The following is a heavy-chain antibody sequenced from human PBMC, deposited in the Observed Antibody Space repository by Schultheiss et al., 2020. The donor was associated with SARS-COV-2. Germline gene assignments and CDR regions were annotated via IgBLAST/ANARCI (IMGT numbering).Heavy chain of an antibody. CDR2: INPSGGST. J-gene: IGHJ1*01. CDR1: GYTFTSYF. V-gene: IGHV1-46*01. CDR3: AISIGELGADTEYFQH. D-gene: IGHD1-26*01. Sequence: ASVKVSCKASGYTFTSYFLHWVRQAPGQGLEWMGIINPSGGSTNYAQKFQGWVTMTRDTSISTAYMELSRLRSEDTAVYYCAISIGELGADTEYFQHWGQGTLVTVSS.